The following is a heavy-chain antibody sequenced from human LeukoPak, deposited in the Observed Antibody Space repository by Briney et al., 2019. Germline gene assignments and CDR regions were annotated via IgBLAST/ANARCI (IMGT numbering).Heavy chain of an antibody. CDR2: SYYSGST. CDR3: ARERHAGTNYIGY. CDR1: GGSISSYY. V-gene: IGHV4-59*12. D-gene: IGHD1-7*01. J-gene: IGHJ4*02. Sequence: SETLSLTCTVSGGSISSYYWSWIRQPPEKGLEWIGYSYYSGSTNYNPSLKSRVTISVDTSMNQFSLRLTSVTAADTAVYYCARERHAGTNYIGYWGQGTLVTVSS.